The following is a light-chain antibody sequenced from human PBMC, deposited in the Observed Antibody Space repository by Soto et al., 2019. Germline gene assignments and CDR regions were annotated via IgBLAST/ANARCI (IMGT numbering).Light chain of an antibody. CDR2: KAS. Sequence: DIQMTQSPSTLSASVGDRVTITCRASQSISSWLAWYQQKPGKAPNLLIYKASSLESGVPSRFSGSGSGTEFTLTVSSLQPDDFATYYCQQYNSYSPLTFGQGTKVDIK. CDR3: QQYNSYSPLT. V-gene: IGKV1-5*03. J-gene: IGKJ1*01. CDR1: QSISSW.